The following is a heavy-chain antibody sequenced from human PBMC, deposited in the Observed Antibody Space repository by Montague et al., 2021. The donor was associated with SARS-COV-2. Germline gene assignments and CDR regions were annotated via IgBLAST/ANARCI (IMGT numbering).Heavy chain of an antibody. D-gene: IGHD6-13*01. V-gene: IGHV4-39*01. CDR3: ARAFIAAAGTTSFDY. CDR1: GGSISSSSYF. J-gene: IGHJ4*02. CDR2: IYYSGST. Sequence: SETLSLTCTVSGGSISSSSYFWGWIRQPPGKGLEWIGSIYYSGSTYYNPSLKSRVTISVDTSKNQFSLKLSSVPAADTAVYYCARAFIAAAGTTSFDYWGQGTLVTVSS.